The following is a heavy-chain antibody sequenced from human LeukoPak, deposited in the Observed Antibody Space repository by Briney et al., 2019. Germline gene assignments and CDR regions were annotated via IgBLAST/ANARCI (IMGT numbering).Heavy chain of an antibody. D-gene: IGHD6-19*01. CDR2: INTDGTVT. CDR1: GFTFTKYW. V-gene: IGHV3-74*01. Sequence: PGGSLRLSCAASGFTFTKYWMLWVRQAPGKGLESVSRINTDGTVTTYADSVKGRFTVSRDNADNTMFLQMNSMRHEDSAVYYCATKQWLAPPPDSWGQGTPVTVSS. CDR3: ATKQWLAPPPDS. J-gene: IGHJ4*02.